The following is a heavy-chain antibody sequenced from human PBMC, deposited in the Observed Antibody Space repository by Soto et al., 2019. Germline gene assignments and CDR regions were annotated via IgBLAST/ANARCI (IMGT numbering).Heavy chain of an antibody. CDR1: GGSISSYY. V-gene: IGHV4-59*01. CDR2: ISYSGST. Sequence: QVQLQESGPGLVKPSETLSLTCTVSGGSISSYYWSWIRQPPGKGLEWIGYISYSGSTNYNPSLMSRVTLPGASATHQCSLKPSSVAAADTAVYYSARGTTDRYHFDPWGHGTMVTFSS. J-gene: IGHJ3*01. D-gene: IGHD3-9*01. CDR3: ARGTTDRYHFDP.